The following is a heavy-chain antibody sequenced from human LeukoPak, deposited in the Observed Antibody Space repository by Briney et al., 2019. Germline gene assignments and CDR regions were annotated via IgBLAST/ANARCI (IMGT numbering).Heavy chain of an antibody. V-gene: IGHV1-69*05. Sequence: GSSVKLSCKASGATCSSYAITWVRRSPGQGLEWMGGIIPIFGTAKYAQKFQGRVTITTDESTSTTYMELSSLRSEDTAVYYCATYYSMDVWGKGTTVTVSS. J-gene: IGHJ6*03. CDR1: GATCSSYA. CDR2: IIPIFGTA. CDR3: ATYYSMDV.